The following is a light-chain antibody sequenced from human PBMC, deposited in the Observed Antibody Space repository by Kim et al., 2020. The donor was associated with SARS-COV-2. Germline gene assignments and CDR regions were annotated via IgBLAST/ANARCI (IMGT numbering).Light chain of an antibody. CDR3: QQYSSSPAT. CDR2: GAS. J-gene: IGKJ1*01. Sequence: SHGERATLACRASQSVSSNYLAWYQQKPGQAPRLLIYGASSRATGIPDRFSGSGSGTDFTLTITRLEPEDFAVYYCQQYSSSPATFGQGTKVDTK. CDR1: QSVSSNY. V-gene: IGKV3-20*01.